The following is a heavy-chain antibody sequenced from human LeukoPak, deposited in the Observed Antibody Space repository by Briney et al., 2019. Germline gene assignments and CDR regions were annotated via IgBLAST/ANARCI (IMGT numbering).Heavy chain of an antibody. V-gene: IGHV1-69*13. Sequence: SVKVSCKASGGTFSSYAISWARQAPGQGLEWMGGIIPIFGTANYAQKFQGRVTITADESTSTAYMELSSLRSEDTAVYYCARDPAHGAYDFWSGSPNWFDPWGQGTLVTVSS. CDR3: ARDPAHGAYDFWSGSPNWFDP. CDR2: IIPIFGTA. CDR1: GGTFSSYA. J-gene: IGHJ5*02. D-gene: IGHD3-3*01.